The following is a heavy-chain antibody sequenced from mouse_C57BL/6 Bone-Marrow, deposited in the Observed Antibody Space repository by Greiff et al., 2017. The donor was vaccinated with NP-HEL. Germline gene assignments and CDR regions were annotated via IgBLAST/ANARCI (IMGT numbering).Heavy chain of an antibody. J-gene: IGHJ3*01. Sequence: QVQLQQSGAELARPGASVKMSCKASGYTFTSYTMHWVKQRPGQGLEWIGYINPSSGYTTSNQKFKDKATLTADKSSSPAYMQLSSLTSEDSAVYYCARWGDGGFAYWGQGTLVTVSA. CDR1: GYTFTSYT. V-gene: IGHV1-4*01. CDR2: INPSSGYT. D-gene: IGHD1-1*01. CDR3: ARWGDGGFAY.